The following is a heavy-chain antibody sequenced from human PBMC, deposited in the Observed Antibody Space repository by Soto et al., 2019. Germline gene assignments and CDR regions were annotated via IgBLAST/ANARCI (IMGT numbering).Heavy chain of an antibody. CDR3: AHHTLFNSSWLSMGEYFHH. V-gene: IGHV2-5*01. CDR1: GFSLSTVGVG. J-gene: IGHJ1*01. CDR2: IYWSDDV. Sequence: SGPTLVNPTQTLTLTCTFSGFSLSTVGVGVGWIRQPPGKALEWLGGIYWSDDVRYTTSLESRLTITKDTSKNEVVMTMTNMDPEDSATYYCAHHTLFNSSWLSMGEYFHHQRQGTQFTTSS. D-gene: IGHD6-13*01.